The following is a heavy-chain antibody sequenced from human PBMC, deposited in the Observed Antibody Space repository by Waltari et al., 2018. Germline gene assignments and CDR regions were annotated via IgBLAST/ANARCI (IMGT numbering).Heavy chain of an antibody. V-gene: IGHV4-31*03. CDR1: GGSISRGGYY. D-gene: IGHD6-13*01. CDR3: ASSSSWSGPEYFHH. Sequence: QVQLQESGPGLVKPSQTLSLTCTVSGGSISRGGYYCPSSRQHPGKGLEWIGYIYYSGSTYYNPSLKSRVTISVDTSKNQFSLKLSSVTAPDTAVYYCASSSSWSGPEYFHHWGQGTLVTVSS. J-gene: IGHJ1*01. CDR2: IYYSGST.